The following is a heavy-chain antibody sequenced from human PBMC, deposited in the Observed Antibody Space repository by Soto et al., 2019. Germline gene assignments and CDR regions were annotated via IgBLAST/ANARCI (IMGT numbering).Heavy chain of an antibody. J-gene: IGHJ5*02. CDR1: GGSISSGGYY. D-gene: IGHD3-3*01. V-gene: IGHV4-31*03. CDR3: ARGPQRHDFWSGFLRNRGQNWFDP. CDR2: IYYSGST. Sequence: SETLSLTCTVSGGSISSGGYYWSWIRQHPGKGLEWIGYIYYSGSTYYNPSLKSRVTISVDTSKNQFSLKLSSVTAADTAVYYCARGPQRHDFWSGFLRNRGQNWFDPWGQGTLVTVSS.